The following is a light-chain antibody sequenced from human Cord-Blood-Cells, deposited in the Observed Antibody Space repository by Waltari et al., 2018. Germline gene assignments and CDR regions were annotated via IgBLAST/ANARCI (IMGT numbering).Light chain of an antibody. CDR2: VAS. CDR3: QQYNNWPRT. Sequence: EIVMTQSPATLSVSTGERATRSCRASQSVSSNLAWYQQKPGQAHRRLIYVASTRATGIPARFSGSGTGTEFTLTISSLQSEDFAVYYCQQYNNWPRTFGQGPKVEIK. V-gene: IGKV3-15*01. J-gene: IGKJ1*01. CDR1: QSVSSN.